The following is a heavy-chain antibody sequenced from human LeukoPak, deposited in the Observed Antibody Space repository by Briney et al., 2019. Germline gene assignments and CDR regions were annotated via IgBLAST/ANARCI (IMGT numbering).Heavy chain of an antibody. Sequence: SETLSLTCAVYGGSFSGYYWSWIRQPPGKGLEWIGEINHSGSTNYSPSLKSRVTISVDTSRNQFSLKLSSVTAADTAVYYCARQGVYYDSKRADYWGQGTLVTVSS. V-gene: IGHV4-34*01. D-gene: IGHD3-22*01. CDR2: INHSGST. CDR3: ARQGVYYDSKRADY. CDR1: GGSFSGYY. J-gene: IGHJ4*02.